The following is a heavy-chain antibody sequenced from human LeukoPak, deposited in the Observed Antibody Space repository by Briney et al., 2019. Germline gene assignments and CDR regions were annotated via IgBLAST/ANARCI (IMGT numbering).Heavy chain of an antibody. CDR1: GFIFNNYA. CDR3: ARLVIPSHSRWFDP. D-gene: IGHD2-21*01. Sequence: GGSLRLSCTASGFIFNNYAMSWVRQAPGQGLESVSTISQGGETPYYADSVKGRFTVSRDNSKNTLYLQIDSLSAEDTAVYYCARLVIPSHSRWFDPWGQGTLVTVSS. V-gene: IGHV3-23*01. CDR2: ISQGGETP. J-gene: IGHJ5*02.